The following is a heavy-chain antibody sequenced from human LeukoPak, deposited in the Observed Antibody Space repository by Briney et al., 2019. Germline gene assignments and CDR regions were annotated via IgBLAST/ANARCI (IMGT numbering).Heavy chain of an antibody. CDR3: ARERVGRDFFDY. CDR1: GFIFVDYT. Sequence: PGGSLRLSCAASGFIFVDYTMHWARQTPGKGLEWVSVTSWDGEYTYYADSVKGRFTVSRDNSRNFLYLRMNSLTTEDTVLYYCARERVGRDFFDYWGQGTLVTVSS. J-gene: IGHJ4*02. CDR2: TSWDGEYT. V-gene: IGHV3-43*01. D-gene: IGHD1-26*01.